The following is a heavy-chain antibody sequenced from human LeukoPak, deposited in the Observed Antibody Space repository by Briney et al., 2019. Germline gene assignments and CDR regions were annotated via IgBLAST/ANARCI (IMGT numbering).Heavy chain of an antibody. CDR2: IHSSGST. CDR3: ARLTGNYFYFAY. D-gene: IGHD7-27*01. J-gene: IGHJ4*02. Sequence: SETLSLTCTVSGGSVSGYYWSWIRQSAGGGLEWIGRIHSSGSTNYHPSLRSRVTMSVDTSNNQISLRLSSVTVADTAIYYCARLTGNYFYFAYWGQGTLVTVSS. CDR1: GGSVSGYY. V-gene: IGHV4-4*07.